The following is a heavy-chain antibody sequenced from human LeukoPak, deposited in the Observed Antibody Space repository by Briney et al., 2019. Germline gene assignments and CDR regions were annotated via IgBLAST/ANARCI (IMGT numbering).Heavy chain of an antibody. V-gene: IGHV4-34*01. J-gene: IGHJ6*03. D-gene: IGHD4-17*01. CDR1: GGSISSGGYS. CDR2: INHSGST. CDR3: ARGGDHTVTTFGYYYYMDV. Sequence: PSETLSLTCAVSGGSISSGGYSWSWIRQPPGKGLEWIGEINHSGSTNYNPSLKSRVTISVDTSKNQFSLKLSSVTAADTAVYYCARGGDHTVTTFGYYYYMDVWGKGTTVTVSS.